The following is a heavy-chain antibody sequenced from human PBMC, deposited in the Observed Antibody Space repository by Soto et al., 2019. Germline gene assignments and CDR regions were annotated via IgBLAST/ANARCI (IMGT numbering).Heavy chain of an antibody. CDR2: ISGSGDRT. CDR3: AKDYGVRGIMTNLFDS. Sequence: EVQLLESGGGLVQPGGSLRISCTASGFTFDNYAMAWVRQAPGKGLEWVAGISGSGDRTNYVDYVKGRFTISRDNSKNRLYLQMKSLRAEDTALYYCAKDYGVRGIMTNLFDSWGQGTLVAVSS. J-gene: IGHJ5*01. V-gene: IGHV3-23*01. D-gene: IGHD3-10*01. CDR1: GFTFDNYA.